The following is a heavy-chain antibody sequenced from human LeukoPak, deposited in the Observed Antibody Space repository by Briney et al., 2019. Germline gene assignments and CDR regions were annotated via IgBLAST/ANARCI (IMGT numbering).Heavy chain of an antibody. CDR2: ISWNSGSI. V-gene: IGHV3-9*01. CDR1: GFTFDDYA. D-gene: IGHD1-26*01. Sequence: GGSLRLSCAASGFTFDDYAMHWVRQAPGKGLEWVSGISWNSGSIGYADSVKGRFTISRDNDRNTVCLQMNSLRGEDTAVYYCARGGRGTYLNDYWGQGTLVTVSS. J-gene: IGHJ4*02. CDR3: ARGGRGTYLNDY.